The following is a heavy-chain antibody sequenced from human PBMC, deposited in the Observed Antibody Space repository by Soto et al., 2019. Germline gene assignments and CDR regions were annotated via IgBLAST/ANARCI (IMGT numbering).Heavy chain of an antibody. J-gene: IGHJ6*02. CDR2: IYYSGST. V-gene: IGHV4-59*08. Sequence: SETLSLTCTVSGGSISSYYWSWIRQPPGKGLEWIGYIYYSGSTNYNPSLKSRVTISVDTSKNQFSLKLSSVTAADTAVYYCGRHNGMGRMIGNGVDVWGQGTTVTVSS. D-gene: IGHD3-22*01. CDR1: GGSISSYY. CDR3: GRHNGMGRMIGNGVDV.